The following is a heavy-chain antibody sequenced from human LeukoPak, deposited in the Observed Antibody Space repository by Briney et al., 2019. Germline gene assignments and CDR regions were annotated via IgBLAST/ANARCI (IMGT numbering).Heavy chain of an antibody. CDR1: GYTFTSYG. CDR3: ARDLGSSPLLLPQIGNFDY. J-gene: IGHJ4*02. V-gene: IGHV1-18*01. CDR2: ISAYNGNT. Sequence: ASVKVSCTASGYTFTSYGISWVRQAPGQGLEWMGWISAYNGNTNYAQNLQGRVTMTTDTSTSTAYMELRSLRSDDTAVYYCARDLGSSPLLLPQIGNFDYWGQGTLVTVSS. D-gene: IGHD2/OR15-2a*01.